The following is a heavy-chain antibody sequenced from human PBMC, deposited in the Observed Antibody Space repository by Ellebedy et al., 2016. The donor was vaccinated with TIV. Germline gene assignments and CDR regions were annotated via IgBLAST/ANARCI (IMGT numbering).Heavy chain of an antibody. D-gene: IGHD6-13*01. CDR2: ISGSGVST. J-gene: IGHJ5*02. V-gene: IGHV3-23*01. Sequence: GESLKISCAASGFTFSSYAMHWVRQAPGKGLEWVSDISGSGVSTYYADSVKGRFTISRDNSKNTLYLQMNSLRAEDTAIYYCAKDRSTYIPATGSVATWGQGTLVTVSS. CDR1: GFTFSSYA. CDR3: AKDRSTYIPATGSVAT.